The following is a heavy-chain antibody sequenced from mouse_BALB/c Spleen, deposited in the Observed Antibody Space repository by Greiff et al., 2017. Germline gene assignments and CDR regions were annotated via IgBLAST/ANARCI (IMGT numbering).Heavy chain of an antibody. CDR1: GFNIKDTY. D-gene: IGHD2-3*01. V-gene: IGHV14-3*02. CDR2: IDPANGNT. J-gene: IGHJ4*01. CDR3: ARRDPDGYYAMDY. Sequence: EVQLQQSGAELVKPGASVKLSCTASGFNIKDTYMHWVKQRPEQGLEWIGRIDPANGNTKYDPKFQGKATITADTSSNTAYLQLSSLTSEDTAVYYCARRDPDGYYAMDYWGQGTSVTVSS.